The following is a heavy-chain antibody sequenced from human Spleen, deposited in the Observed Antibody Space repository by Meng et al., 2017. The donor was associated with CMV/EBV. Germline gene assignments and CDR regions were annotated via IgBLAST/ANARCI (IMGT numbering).Heavy chain of an antibody. D-gene: IGHD1-26*01. J-gene: IGHJ3*02. CDR2: IRHDGSNK. V-gene: IGHV3-30*02. Sequence: GESLKISCAASGFTFSSYGMHWVRQAPGKGLEWVAFIRHDGSNKYYADSVKGRFTISRDNSKNTLYLQMNSLRAEDTAVYYCAKDLGSSHAFDIWGQGTMVTVSS. CDR3: AKDLGSSHAFDI. CDR1: GFTFSSYG.